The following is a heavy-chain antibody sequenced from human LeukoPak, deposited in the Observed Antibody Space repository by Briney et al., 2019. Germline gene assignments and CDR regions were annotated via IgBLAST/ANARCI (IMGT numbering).Heavy chain of an antibody. CDR2: IWYDGSNK. D-gene: IGHD2-2*01. CDR3: ARDSCSSTSCYGHYIDY. CDR1: GFTFSSYG. Sequence: GGSLRLSCAASGFTFSSYGMHWVRQAPGKGLEWVAVIWYDGSNKYYADSVKGRFTISRDNSKNTLYLQMNSPRAEDTAVYYCARDSCSSTSCYGHYIDYWGQGTLVTVSS. V-gene: IGHV3-33*01. J-gene: IGHJ4*02.